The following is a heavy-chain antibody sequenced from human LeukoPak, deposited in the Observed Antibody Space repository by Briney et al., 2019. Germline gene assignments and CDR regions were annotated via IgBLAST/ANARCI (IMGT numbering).Heavy chain of an antibody. D-gene: IGHD5-24*01. V-gene: IGHV3-48*01. Sequence: GGSLRLSCAASGFTFSNHNMDWVRQAPGKGLEWISYISGRGEAIFYADSVQGRFTISRDNAKNSIYLQMNGLTAEDTAVYYCARGLRDGYSNYWYFDLWGRGTLITVSS. CDR1: GFTFSNHN. J-gene: IGHJ2*01. CDR3: ARGLRDGYSNYWYFDL. CDR2: ISGRGEAI.